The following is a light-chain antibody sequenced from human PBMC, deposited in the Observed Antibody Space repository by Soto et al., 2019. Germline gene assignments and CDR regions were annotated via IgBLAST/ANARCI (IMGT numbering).Light chain of an antibody. V-gene: IGLV3-21*04. Sequence: SYELTQPPSVSVAPGKTARITCGGNNIGSKGVHWYQQKPGQAPVLVIYYDSDRPSGIPERFSGSNSGNTATLTIRRVEGGDEADFYCQVWDSSRDVVFGGGTKLTVL. J-gene: IGLJ2*01. CDR3: QVWDSSRDVV. CDR1: NIGSKG. CDR2: YDS.